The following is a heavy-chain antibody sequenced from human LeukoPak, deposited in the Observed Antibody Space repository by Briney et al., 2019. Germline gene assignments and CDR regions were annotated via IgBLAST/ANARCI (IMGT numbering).Heavy chain of an antibody. J-gene: IGHJ5*02. CDR1: GFTFSDYG. V-gene: IGHV3-23*01. CDR2: ISGSGGNT. CDR3: AKDDNYIRFLS. D-gene: IGHD3-16*01. Sequence: GGSLRLSCAAAGFTFSDYGMNWVRQAPGKGLEWVSGISGSGGNTYYADSVKGRFTISRDNSKNTLCLQMNSLRAEDTAVYYCAKDDNYIRFLSWGQGTLVTVSS.